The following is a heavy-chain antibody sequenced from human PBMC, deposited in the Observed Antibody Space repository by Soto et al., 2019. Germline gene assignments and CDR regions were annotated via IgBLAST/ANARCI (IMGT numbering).Heavy chain of an antibody. V-gene: IGHV1-2*02. CDR2: INPNSGGT. D-gene: IGHD3-22*01. Sequence: QVQLVQSGAEVKKPGASVKVSCKASGYTFTGYYIHWVRQAPGQGLVWMGWINPNSGGTNYAQKFQGRVTMTRDTSISTAYMELSRLRSDDTAVYYCARGGDYYDSSLYNWFDSWGQGTLVTVSS. CDR1: GYTFTGYY. CDR3: ARGGDYYDSSLYNWFDS. J-gene: IGHJ5*01.